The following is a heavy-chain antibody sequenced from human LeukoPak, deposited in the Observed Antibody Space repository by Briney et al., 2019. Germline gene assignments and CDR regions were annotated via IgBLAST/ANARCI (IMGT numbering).Heavy chain of an antibody. CDR3: ARDPFSAGAEYFQY. Sequence: GGSLRLSCAASGFTFSSYSMNWVRQAPGKGLHWVSSISSSSSYIYYADSVRGRFTISRDNAKNSLYLQMNSLRAEDTAVYYCARDPFSAGAEYFQYWGQGTLVTVSS. D-gene: IGHD6-25*01. J-gene: IGHJ1*01. CDR2: ISSSSSYI. CDR1: GFTFSSYS. V-gene: IGHV3-21*01.